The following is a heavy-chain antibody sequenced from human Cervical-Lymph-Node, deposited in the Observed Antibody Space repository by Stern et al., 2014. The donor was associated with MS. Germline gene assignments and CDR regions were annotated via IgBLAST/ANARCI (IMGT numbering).Heavy chain of an antibody. J-gene: IGHJ4*02. D-gene: IGHD6-13*01. CDR3: ARGGSSWYSDF. V-gene: IGHV1-69*01. Sequence: QVQLVQSGAEVKKPGSSVKVSCKSSGETFSSDAISWVRQAPGQGLEWMGGIIPMTEIANYAHKFQGRVTITADEATRTAYMDLSGLRSDDTAVYYCARGGSSWYSDFWGQGTLVTVSS. CDR1: GETFSSDA. CDR2: IIPMTEIA.